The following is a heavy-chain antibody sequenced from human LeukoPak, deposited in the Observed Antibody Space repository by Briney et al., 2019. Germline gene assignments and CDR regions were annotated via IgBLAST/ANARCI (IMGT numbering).Heavy chain of an antibody. J-gene: IGHJ5*02. V-gene: IGHV1-18*01. CDR1: GYTFSSYG. D-gene: IGHD3-10*01. CDR2: ISGYNGNT. Sequence: ASVKVSCKASGYTFSSYGISWVRQAPGQGLEWMGRISGYNGNTYYAQNLQDRVTMTTNTSTSTAYMELRSLGSDDTAVYYCARDFMSFGRRFDPWGQGTLVTVSS. CDR3: ARDFMSFGRRFDP.